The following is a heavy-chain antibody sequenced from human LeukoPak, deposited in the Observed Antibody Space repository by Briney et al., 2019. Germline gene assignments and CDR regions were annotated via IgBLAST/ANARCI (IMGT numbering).Heavy chain of an antibody. D-gene: IGHD5-12*01. J-gene: IGHJ4*02. V-gene: IGHV1-2*04. CDR3: ARGLGGGYSGYEDY. Sequence: ASVKVSCKASGCTFTGYYMHWVRQAPGQGLEWMGWINPNSGGTNYAQKFQGWVTMTRDTSISTAYMELSRLRSDGTAVYYCARGLGGGYSGYEDYWGQGTLVTVSS. CDR1: GCTFTGYY. CDR2: INPNSGGT.